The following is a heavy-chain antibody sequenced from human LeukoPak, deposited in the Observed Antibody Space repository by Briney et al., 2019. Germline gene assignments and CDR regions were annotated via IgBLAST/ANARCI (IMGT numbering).Heavy chain of an antibody. J-gene: IGHJ3*02. CDR3: AREKGTVTTAFDI. D-gene: IGHD4-17*01. V-gene: IGHV4-59*01. Sequence: SETLSLTCTVSGGSISSYYWSWIRQPPGKGLEWIGYIYYSGSTNYNPSLKSRVTISVDTSKNQFSLKLSSVTAADTAVYYCAREKGTVTTAFDIRGQGTMVTVSS. CDR2: IYYSGST. CDR1: GGSISSYY.